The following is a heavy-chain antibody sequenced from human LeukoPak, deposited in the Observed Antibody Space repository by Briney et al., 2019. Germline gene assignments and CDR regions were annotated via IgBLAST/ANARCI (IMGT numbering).Heavy chain of an antibody. CDR1: GFTVSSNY. D-gene: IGHD5-18*01. Sequence: PGGSLRLSCAVSGFTVSSNYMTWVCQAPGKGLEWVSVIYSGGSIYYADSVKGRFTISRVISKNTVDLQLNSLRAEDTAVYYCASGKETSMAQGYWGQGTLVTVSS. CDR2: IYSGGSI. V-gene: IGHV3-53*01. J-gene: IGHJ4*02. CDR3: ASGKETSMAQGY.